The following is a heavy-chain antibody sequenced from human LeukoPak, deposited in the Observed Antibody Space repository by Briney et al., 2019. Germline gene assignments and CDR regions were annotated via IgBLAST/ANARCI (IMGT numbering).Heavy chain of an antibody. CDR2: IRYDGNNI. V-gene: IGHV3-30*02. Sequence: GGSQRLSCAASGFTISTYGMHWVRQAPGKGLEWVAFIRYDGNNIRYADSVKGRFTISRDNSRDTLYLQMNSLRAEDTAVYYCATNLEYCSGGSCNSTPFDCWGQGTLVTVSS. CDR3: ATNLEYCSGGSCNSTPFDC. J-gene: IGHJ4*02. D-gene: IGHD2-15*01. CDR1: GFTISTYG.